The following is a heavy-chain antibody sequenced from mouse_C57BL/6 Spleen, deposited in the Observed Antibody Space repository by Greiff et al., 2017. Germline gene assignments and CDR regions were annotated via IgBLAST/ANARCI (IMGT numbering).Heavy chain of an antibody. V-gene: IGHV10-1*01. CDR1: GFSFNTYA. D-gene: IGHD1-1*01. J-gene: IGHJ4*01. Sequence: EVQLQESGGGLVQPKGSLKLSCAASGFSFNTYAMNWVRQAPGKGLEWVARIRSKRNNYATYYADSVKDRFTISRDDSESMLYLQMNNLKTEDTAMYYCVRHNYYGSRGSYAMDYWGQGTSVTVSS. CDR3: VRHNYYGSRGSYAMDY. CDR2: IRSKRNNYAT.